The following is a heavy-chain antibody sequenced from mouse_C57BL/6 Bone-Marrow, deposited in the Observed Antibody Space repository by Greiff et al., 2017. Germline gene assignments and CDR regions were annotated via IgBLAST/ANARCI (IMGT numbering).Heavy chain of an antibody. CDR2: INPNNGGT. CDR1: GYTFTDYY. J-gene: IGHJ3*01. D-gene: IGHD2-4*01. CDR3: ASNYDSLFAY. V-gene: IGHV1-26*01. Sequence: EVQLQQSGPELVKPGASVKISCKASGYTFTDYYMNWVKQSHGKSLEWIGYINPNNGGTSYNQKFKGKATLTVDKSSRTAYMELRSLTSEDSAVYYCASNYDSLFAYWGQGTLVTVSA.